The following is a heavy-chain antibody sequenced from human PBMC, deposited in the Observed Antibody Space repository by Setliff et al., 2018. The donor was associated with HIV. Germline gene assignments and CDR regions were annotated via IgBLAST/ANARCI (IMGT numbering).Heavy chain of an antibody. CDR3: AKECHTAATGTRVANYFDY. Sequence: GASVKVSCKPSGYTFTAYGLSWVRQAPGQGLEWVGAIFPRIGTTNHAQKFQGRVTITADKSISTVYMKMTSLRSEDTAIYYCAKECHTAATGTRVANYFDYWGQGTLVTVSS. CDR2: IFPRIGTT. J-gene: IGHJ4*02. CDR1: GYTFTAYG. V-gene: IGHV1-69*06. D-gene: IGHD6-13*01.